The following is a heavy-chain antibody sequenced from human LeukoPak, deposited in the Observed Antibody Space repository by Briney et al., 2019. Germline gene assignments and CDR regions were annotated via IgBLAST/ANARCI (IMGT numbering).Heavy chain of an antibody. CDR3: ARGVYSGSGSYYTPYYYYYMDV. CDR2: ISAYNGNT. CDR1: GYTFTSYG. J-gene: IGHJ6*03. Sequence: GASVKVSCKASGYTFTSYGISWVRQAPGQGLEWMGWISAYNGNTNYAQKLQGRVTMTTDTSTSTAYVELRSLRSDDTAVYYCARGVYSGSGSYYTPYYYYYMDVWGKGTTVTVSS. V-gene: IGHV1-18*01. D-gene: IGHD3-10*01.